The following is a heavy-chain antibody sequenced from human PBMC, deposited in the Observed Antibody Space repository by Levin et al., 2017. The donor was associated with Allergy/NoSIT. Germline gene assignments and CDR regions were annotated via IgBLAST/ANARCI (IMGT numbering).Heavy chain of an antibody. CDR1: GGSISSGDYY. J-gene: IGHJ4*02. CDR3: AREGLNYGAGRGSPPDY. D-gene: IGHD3-10*01. V-gene: IGHV4-30-4*01. CDR2: IYYSGST. Sequence: SETLSLTCTVSGGSISSGDYYWSWIRQPPGKGLEWIGYIYYSGSTYYNPSLKSRVTISVDTSKNQFSLKLSSVTAADTAVYYCAREGLNYGAGRGSPPDYWGQGTLVTVSS.